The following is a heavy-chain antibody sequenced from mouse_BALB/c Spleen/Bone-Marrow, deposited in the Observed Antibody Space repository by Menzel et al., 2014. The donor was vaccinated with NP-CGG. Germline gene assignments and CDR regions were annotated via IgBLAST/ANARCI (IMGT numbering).Heavy chain of an antibody. CDR1: GYSFTSYW. V-gene: IGHV1-59*01. Sequence: VQLQQSGPQLVRPGASVKISCKASGYSFTSYWMHWVKQRPGQGLEWIGLIDPSDSETRLNQKFKDKATLTVDKSSSTAYMQLSSPTSEYSAVYYCARVWDEGSYAMDYWGQGTSVTVSS. D-gene: IGHD4-1*01. J-gene: IGHJ4*01. CDR2: IDPSDSET. CDR3: ARVWDEGSYAMDY.